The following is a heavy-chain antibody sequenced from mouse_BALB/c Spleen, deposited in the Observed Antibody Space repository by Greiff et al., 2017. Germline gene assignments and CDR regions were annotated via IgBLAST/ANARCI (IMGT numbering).Heavy chain of an antibody. CDR2: IRSKSNNYAT. D-gene: IGHD3-3*01. CDR1: GFTFNTYA. CDR3: VRQRDTDPDAMDY. V-gene: IGHV10-1*02. J-gene: IGHJ4*01. Sequence: EVQGVESGGGLVQPKGSLKLSCAASGFTFNTYAMNWVRQAPGKGLEWVARIRSKSNNYATYYADSVKDRFTISRDDSQSMLYLQMNNLKTEDTAMYYCVRQRDTDPDAMDYWGQGTSVTVSS.